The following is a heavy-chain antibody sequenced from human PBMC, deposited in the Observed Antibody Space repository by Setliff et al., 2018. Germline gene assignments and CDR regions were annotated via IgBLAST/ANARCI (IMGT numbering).Heavy chain of an antibody. V-gene: IGHV4-59*01. D-gene: IGHD1-1*01. CDR2: VYHSGNA. Sequence: PSETLSLTCTVSGGPFSGASIWSWIRQPPGKGLEFIGSVYHSGNAKYDPSLESRAIMSVDASKNEISLKLQSVTAADTSVYYCAKGGTYRYFGFWGQGALVTVSS. J-gene: IGHJ4*02. CDR1: GGPFSGAS. CDR3: AKGGTYRYFGF.